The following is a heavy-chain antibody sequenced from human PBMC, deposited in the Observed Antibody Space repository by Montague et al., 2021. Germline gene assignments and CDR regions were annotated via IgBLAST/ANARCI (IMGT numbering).Heavy chain of an antibody. J-gene: IGHJ4*02. CDR3: AKNRAAPGRSSFDY. CDR1: GFTFRDFG. D-gene: IGHD6-13*01. Sequence: SLRLSCAVSGFTFRDFGLHWVRQAPGKGLEWLAFIRYDGTSEYYADSVRGRFTISRDNSKNTLFLQMNSLRLEDSAVYYCAKNRAAPGRSSFDYWGQGTLVTVSS. V-gene: IGHV3-30*02. CDR2: IRYDGTSE.